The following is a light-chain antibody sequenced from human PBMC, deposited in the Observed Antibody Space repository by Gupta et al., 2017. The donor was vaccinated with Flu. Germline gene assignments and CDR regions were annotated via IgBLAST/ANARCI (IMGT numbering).Light chain of an antibody. CDR3: SSYTSSSTSFV. V-gene: IGLV2-14*01. Sequence: QSALTQPASVSGSPGQSITISCTGTTSDVGANKYVSWYQQHPGKAPKVMIYGVNNRPSGVSDRFSGSKSGTTASLTISGLQAEDEADYYCSSYTSSSTSFVFGTGTKVTVL. CDR1: TSDVGANKY. CDR2: GVN. J-gene: IGLJ1*01.